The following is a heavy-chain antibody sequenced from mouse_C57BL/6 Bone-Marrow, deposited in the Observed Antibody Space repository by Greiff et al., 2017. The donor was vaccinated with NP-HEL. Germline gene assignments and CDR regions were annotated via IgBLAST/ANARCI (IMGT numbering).Heavy chain of an antibody. CDR1: GFTFSSYA. CDR2: ISDGGSYT. V-gene: IGHV5-4*03. D-gene: IGHD1-1*01. J-gene: IGHJ2*01. CDR3: ARAATVAPDY. Sequence: EVKLMESGGGLVKPGGSLKLSCAASGFTFSSYAMSWVRQTPEKRLEWVATISDGGSYTYYPDNVKGRFTISRDNAKNNLYLQMSHLKSEDTAMYYCARAATVAPDYWGQGTTLTVSS.